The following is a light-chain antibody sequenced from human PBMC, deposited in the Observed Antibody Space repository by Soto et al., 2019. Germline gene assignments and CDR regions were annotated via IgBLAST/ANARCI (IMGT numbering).Light chain of an antibody. J-gene: IGLJ3*02. CDR3: TSYAGSNIWV. Sequence: QSVLTQPPSASGSPGQSVTISCTGTSSDVGAYKYVSWYQQYPGKAPKLMIYEVSKRPSGVPDRFSGSKSGNTDSLTVSGLQAEDEADYYCTSYAGSNIWVFGGGTKVTVL. CDR1: SSDVGAYKY. V-gene: IGLV2-8*01. CDR2: EVS.